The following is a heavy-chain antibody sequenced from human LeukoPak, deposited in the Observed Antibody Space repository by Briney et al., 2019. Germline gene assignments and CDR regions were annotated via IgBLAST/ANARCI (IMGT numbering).Heavy chain of an antibody. CDR3: AKDPGYSSSWYVGYFQH. D-gene: IGHD6-13*01. CDR2: ISGSGGRT. CDR1: GLTFSRYA. J-gene: IGHJ1*01. V-gene: IGHV3-23*01. Sequence: GGSLRLSCAASGLTFSRYAMSWVRQAPGKGLEWVSHISGSGGRTYYADSVKGRFTISRDNSKNTLYLQMNSLRAEDTAVYYCAKDPGYSSSWYVGYFQHWGQGTLVTVSS.